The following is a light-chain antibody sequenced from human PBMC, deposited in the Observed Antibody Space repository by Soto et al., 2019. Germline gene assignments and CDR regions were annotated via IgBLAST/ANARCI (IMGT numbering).Light chain of an antibody. V-gene: IGKV1-12*01. CDR3: QQGNSLPYT. CDR2: RTS. J-gene: IGKJ2*01. CDR1: QDISIR. Sequence: DIQMTQSPSSVSASVGDRVTITCRASQDISIRVAWYQQNPGKAPKLLIYRTSTLQSGVPSRFSGSGSGTDFTLTISSLQPEDFATYSCQQGNSLPYTFGQGTKLEIK.